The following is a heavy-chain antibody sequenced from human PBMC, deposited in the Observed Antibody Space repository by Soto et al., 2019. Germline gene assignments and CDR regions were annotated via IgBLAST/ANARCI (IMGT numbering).Heavy chain of an antibody. CDR3: AAQRLTSMIVVVDY. CDR2: VRHDGSNI. Sequence: GGSLRLSCAATGFTFSGYGMHWVRQAPGKGLEWVAVVRHDGSNIHYADFVKGRFTISRDNSKNTLDLQMNSLRAEDTAVYYCAAQRLTSMIVVVDYWGQGTLVTVSS. J-gene: IGHJ4*02. V-gene: IGHV3-33*01. CDR1: GFTFSGYG. D-gene: IGHD3-22*01.